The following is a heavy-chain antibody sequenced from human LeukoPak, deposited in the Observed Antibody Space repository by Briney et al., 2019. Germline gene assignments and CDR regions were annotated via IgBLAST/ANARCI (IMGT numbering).Heavy chain of an antibody. CDR3: ARDVGSTAPIAGDY. CDR2: FDPEDGET. V-gene: IGHV1-24*01. Sequence: ASVKISCKVSGYTLTELSMHWVRQAPGKGLEWMGGFDPEDGETIYAQKFQGRVTMTRDTSTSTVYMELSSLRSEDTAVYYCARDVGSTAPIAGDYWGQGTLVTVSS. CDR1: GYTLTELS. J-gene: IGHJ4*02. D-gene: IGHD1-26*01.